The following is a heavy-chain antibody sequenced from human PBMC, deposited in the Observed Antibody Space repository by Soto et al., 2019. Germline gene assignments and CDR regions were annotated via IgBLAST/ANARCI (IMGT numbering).Heavy chain of an antibody. V-gene: IGHV1-69*13. CDR2: IIPIFGTA. Sequence: SVKVSCKASGGTFSSYAISWVRQAPGQGLEWMGGIIPIFGTANYAQKFQGRVTITADESTSTAYMELSSLRSEDTAVYYCARYSSSQNWFDPWGQGTLVTVSS. CDR1: GGTFSSYA. D-gene: IGHD6-13*01. CDR3: ARYSSSQNWFDP. J-gene: IGHJ5*02.